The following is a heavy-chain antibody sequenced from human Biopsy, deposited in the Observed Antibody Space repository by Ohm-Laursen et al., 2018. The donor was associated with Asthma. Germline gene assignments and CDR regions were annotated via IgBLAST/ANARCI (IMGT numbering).Heavy chain of an antibody. J-gene: IGHJ6*02. D-gene: IGHD6-19*01. Sequence: SVTVSCNAPGGTFSNFAISWVRQAPGQGLEWLGGIMTVFVTTNYAPKFEGRVTITADESTSTAYMEVTSLRSEDTAIYYCARCQVGYSSGWSLLLKKIYYSGMDVWGQGTAVTVSS. V-gene: IGHV1-69*13. CDR1: GGTFSNFA. CDR3: ARCQVGYSSGWSLLLKKIYYSGMDV. CDR2: IMTVFVTT.